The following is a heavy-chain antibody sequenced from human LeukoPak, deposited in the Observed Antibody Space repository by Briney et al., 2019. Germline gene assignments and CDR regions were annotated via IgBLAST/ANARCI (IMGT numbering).Heavy chain of an antibody. Sequence: GGSLRLSCAASGFTFSSYAMHWVRQAPGKGLEWVAVISYDGSNKYYADSVKGRFTISRDNSKNTLYLQMNSLRAEDTAVYYCARWSGAAGGYESYYFDYWGQGTLVTVSS. V-gene: IGHV3-30*04. J-gene: IGHJ4*02. D-gene: IGHD2-2*01. CDR3: ARWSGAAGGYESYYFDY. CDR1: GFTFSSYA. CDR2: ISYDGSNK.